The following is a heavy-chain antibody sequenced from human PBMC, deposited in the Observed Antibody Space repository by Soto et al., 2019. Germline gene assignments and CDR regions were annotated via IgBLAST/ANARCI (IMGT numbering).Heavy chain of an antibody. V-gene: IGHV1-69*13. CDR3: ACEPEMATTHFDY. CDR2: IIPIFGTA. Sequence: GASVKVSCKASGGTFSSYAISWVRQAPGQGLEWMGGIIPIFGTANYAQKFQGRVTITADESTSTAYMELSSLRSEDTAVYYCACEPEMATTHFDYWGQGTLVTVSS. D-gene: IGHD5-12*01. J-gene: IGHJ4*02. CDR1: GGTFSSYA.